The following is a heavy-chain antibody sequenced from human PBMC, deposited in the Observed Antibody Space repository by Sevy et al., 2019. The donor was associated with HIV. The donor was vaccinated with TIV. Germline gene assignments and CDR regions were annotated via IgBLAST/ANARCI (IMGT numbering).Heavy chain of an antibody. Sequence: SETLSLTCTVSGGSISSGSYYWTWIRQPAGKGLEWIGRIYTSGYTNYNPSLKSRVTISVDTSKNQFSLKLSSVTAADTAVYYCAREWPGAVAALHFDYWGQGTLVTVSS. V-gene: IGHV4-61*02. J-gene: IGHJ4*02. CDR3: AREWPGAVAALHFDY. CDR1: GGSISSGSYY. D-gene: IGHD6-19*01. CDR2: IYTSGYT.